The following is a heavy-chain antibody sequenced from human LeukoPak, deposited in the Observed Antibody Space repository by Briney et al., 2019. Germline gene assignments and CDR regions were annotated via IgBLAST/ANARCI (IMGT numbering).Heavy chain of an antibody. D-gene: IGHD6-6*01. CDR2: IYYSGDT. CDR3: ARYLRSSSTYYMDV. CDR1: GASISGFY. V-gene: IGHV4-59*01. Sequence: PSETLSLTCAVSGASISGFYWSWIRQPPGKGLEWIGYIYYSGDTNYNPSLKSRVTMSVDTSKNQFSLKLSPMTTADTAVYHCARYLRSSSTYYMDVWGKGTTVTVSS. J-gene: IGHJ6*03.